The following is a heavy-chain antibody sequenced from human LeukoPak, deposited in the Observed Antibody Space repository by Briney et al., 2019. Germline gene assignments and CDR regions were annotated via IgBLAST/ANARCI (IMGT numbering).Heavy chain of an antibody. D-gene: IGHD1-26*01. CDR3: ARDKGSSNAFDI. Sequence: GGSLRLSCAASGFTFSSYAMNWVRQAPGKGLEWVSCISTGSSIIYYTDSVKGRFTTSRDNAKNSLYLQMNGLRAEDTAVYYCARDKGSSNAFDIWGQGTMVTVSS. CDR1: GFTFSSYA. CDR2: ISTGSSII. V-gene: IGHV3-48*04. J-gene: IGHJ3*02.